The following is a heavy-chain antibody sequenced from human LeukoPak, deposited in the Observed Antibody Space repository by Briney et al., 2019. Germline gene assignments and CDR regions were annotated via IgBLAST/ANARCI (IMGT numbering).Heavy chain of an antibody. D-gene: IGHD5-12*01. Sequence: GGSLRLSCAASGFPFSSYSMNWVRQAPGKGLEWVSYISNSASTIYYADSVTGRFTISRDNAKNSLYLQMNSLRDEDTAVYYCARDPVATSRFDYWGQGTLVTVSS. CDR2: ISNSASTI. V-gene: IGHV3-48*02. J-gene: IGHJ4*02. CDR3: ARDPVATSRFDY. CDR1: GFPFSSYS.